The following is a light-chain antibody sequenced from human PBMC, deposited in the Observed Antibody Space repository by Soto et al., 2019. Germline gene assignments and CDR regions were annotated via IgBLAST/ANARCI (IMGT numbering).Light chain of an antibody. V-gene: IGKV1-27*01. Sequence: DIQMTQSPSSLSASVGDRVTITCRASQGISNYLAWYQQKPGKVPKLLIYAASTLQSGVPSRFSGSGSGTDFTLNIRSLQPADVATYYCQKYNSAPRTFGQGTKVEIK. J-gene: IGKJ1*01. CDR1: QGISNY. CDR3: QKYNSAPRT. CDR2: AAS.